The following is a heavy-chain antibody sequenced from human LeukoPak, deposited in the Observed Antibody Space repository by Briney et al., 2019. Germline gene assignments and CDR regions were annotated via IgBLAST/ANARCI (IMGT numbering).Heavy chain of an antibody. CDR1: GFTFSNSG. CDR3: AKTLWGIAAAGHCPGDY. V-gene: IGHV3-30*18. J-gene: IGHJ4*02. CDR2: VWFGESSQ. D-gene: IGHD6-13*01. Sequence: PGRSLRLSCAASGFTFSNSGMHWVRQAPGKGLEWVAGVWFGESSQSYPDAVKGRFTISRDNSKNTIWLEMNSLRVEDTAVYYCAKTLWGIAAAGHCPGDYWGQGTLVTVSS.